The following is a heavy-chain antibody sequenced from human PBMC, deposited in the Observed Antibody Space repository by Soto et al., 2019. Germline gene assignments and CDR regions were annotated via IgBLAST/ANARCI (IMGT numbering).Heavy chain of an antibody. CDR2: IADDGSNQ. J-gene: IGHJ4*02. D-gene: IGHD4-17*01. CDR1: GFTFNNYG. Sequence: GGSLRLSCAASGFTFNNYGMHWVRQVPGQGLEWVAVIADDGSNQYYADSMKGRFTISRDNSKNTLYLQVNSLRPEDTAVYYCAKAGDYGGNSGPLGYWGQGTLV. CDR3: AKAGDYGGNSGPLGY. V-gene: IGHV3-30*18.